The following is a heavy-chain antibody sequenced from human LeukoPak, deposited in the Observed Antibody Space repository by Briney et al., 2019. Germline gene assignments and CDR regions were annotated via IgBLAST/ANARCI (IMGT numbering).Heavy chain of an antibody. Sequence: ASVKVSCKASGYTLTGYYMHWVRQAPGQGLEWMGWINPNSGGTNYAQKFQGRVTMTRDTSISTAYMELSRLRSDDTAVYYCARDRRFGELGDYWGQGTLVTVSP. CDR2: INPNSGGT. CDR3: ARDRRFGELGDY. J-gene: IGHJ4*02. D-gene: IGHD3-10*01. V-gene: IGHV1-2*02. CDR1: GYTLTGYY.